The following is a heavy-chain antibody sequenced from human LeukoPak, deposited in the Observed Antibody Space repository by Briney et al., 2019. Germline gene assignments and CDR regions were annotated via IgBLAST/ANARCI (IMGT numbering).Heavy chain of an antibody. V-gene: IGHV3-9*01. Sequence: HAGRSLRLSCAASGFTFDDYAMHWVRQAPGKGLEWVSGISWNSGSIGYADSVKGRFTISRDNAKNSLYLQMNSLRAEDTALYYCAKDGGLAAAGTGVWFDPWGQGTLVTVSS. CDR3: AKDGGLAAAGTGVWFDP. J-gene: IGHJ5*02. D-gene: IGHD6-13*01. CDR1: GFTFDDYA. CDR2: ISWNSGSI.